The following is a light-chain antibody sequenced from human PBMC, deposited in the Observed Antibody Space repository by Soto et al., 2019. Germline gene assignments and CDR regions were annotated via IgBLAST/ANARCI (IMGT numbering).Light chain of an antibody. CDR1: SSDIGSYNL. V-gene: IGLV2-23*02. CDR2: EVT. J-gene: IGLJ1*01. CDR3: CSYAGSPTFRYV. Sequence: SVLTQPASVSGSPGQSITISCTGTSSDIGSYNLASWYRQNPGKAPKLIIYEVTERPSGVSNRFSGSKSGNTASLTISGLQAEDEADYYCCSYAGSPTFRYVFGAGTKVTVL.